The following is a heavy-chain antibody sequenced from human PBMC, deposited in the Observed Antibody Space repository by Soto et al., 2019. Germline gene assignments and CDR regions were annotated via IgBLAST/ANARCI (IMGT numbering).Heavy chain of an antibody. CDR3: ARGAVSKKLQASHGRGYYFDY. Sequence: QVQLQQWGAGLLKPSETLSLTCAVYGGSFSGYYWSWIRQPPGKGLEWLGEINHSGSTNYNPSLKSRVTISVDASKNQFSLKRSSVTAADTAVYYCARGAVSKKLQASHGRGYYFDYWGQGTLVTVSS. CDR1: GGSFSGYY. CDR2: INHSGST. V-gene: IGHV4-34*01. D-gene: IGHD1-1*01. J-gene: IGHJ4*02.